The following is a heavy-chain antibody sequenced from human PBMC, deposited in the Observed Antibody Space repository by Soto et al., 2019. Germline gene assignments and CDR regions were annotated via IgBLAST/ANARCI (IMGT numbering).Heavy chain of an antibody. CDR2: IKEDGSEK. D-gene: IGHD6-6*01. J-gene: IGHJ4*02. V-gene: IGHV3-7*01. Sequence: WGALRISCAAFGITFCSHRMGRVPQAPGKGLEWVANIKEDGSEKYYVDSVKGRFTISRDNAKNSLYLQMNSLRVEDTAAYYCARVTAARPYDSWGQETLVTVSS. CDR1: GITFCSHR. CDR3: ARVTAARPYDS.